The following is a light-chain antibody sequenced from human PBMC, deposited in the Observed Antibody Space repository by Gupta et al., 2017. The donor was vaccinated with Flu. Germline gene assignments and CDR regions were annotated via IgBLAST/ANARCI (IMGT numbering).Light chain of an antibody. CDR2: AAS. Sequence: PTPLSAAAGDRSTIQCRASQNSNDYLAWYQQKPGQAPKLLIYAASNRDTGVPARFSGSGSGTDFTLKISRVEAEDVGVYYCKQNIKYPYTFGQGTKVEIK. CDR1: QNSNDY. V-gene: IGKV1-27*01. J-gene: IGKJ2*01. CDR3: KQNIKYPYT.